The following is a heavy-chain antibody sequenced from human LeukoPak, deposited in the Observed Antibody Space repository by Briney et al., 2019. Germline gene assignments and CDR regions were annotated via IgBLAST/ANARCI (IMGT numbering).Heavy chain of an antibody. J-gene: IGHJ4*02. V-gene: IGHV1-8*01. D-gene: IGHD6-13*01. CDR2: MNPNSGDT. Sequence: ASVTVSFTSSVSTFSIYDINWVRHATGQGLEWIGWMNPNSGDTGYAQKFQDRVTMTRNTSINTAYMELSSLRSEDTGVYYCARGPPGSSSSDYWGQGTLVTVS. CDR1: VSTFSIYD. CDR3: ARGPPGSSSSDY.